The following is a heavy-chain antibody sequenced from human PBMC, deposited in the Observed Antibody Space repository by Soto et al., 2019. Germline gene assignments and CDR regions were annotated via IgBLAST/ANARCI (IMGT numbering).Heavy chain of an antibody. J-gene: IGHJ6*02. V-gene: IGHV3-21*01. CDR2: ISSSSSYI. CDR1: GFTFSSYS. CDR3: ARLGGYCSGGSCPYGMDV. Sequence: EVQLVESGGGLVKPGGSLRLSCAASGFTFSSYSMNWFRQAPGKGLEWVSSISSSSSYIYYADSMKGRFTISRDNAKNSLYLQMNSLRAEDTAVYYCARLGGYCSGGSCPYGMDVWGQGTTVTVSS. D-gene: IGHD2-15*01.